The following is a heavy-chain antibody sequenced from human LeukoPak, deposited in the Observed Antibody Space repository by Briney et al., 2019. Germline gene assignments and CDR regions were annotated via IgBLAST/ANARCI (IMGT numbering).Heavy chain of an antibody. CDR1: GGSFSGYY. CDR3: ARERIRYFDWSVYYMDV. CDR2: INHSGST. J-gene: IGHJ6*03. D-gene: IGHD3-9*01. V-gene: IGHV4-34*01. Sequence: PSETLSLTCAVYGGSFSGYYWSWIRQPPGKGLEWIGEINHSGSTNYNPSLKSRVTISVDTSKNQFPLKLSSVTVADTAVYYCARERIRYFDWSVYYMDVWGKGTTVTISS.